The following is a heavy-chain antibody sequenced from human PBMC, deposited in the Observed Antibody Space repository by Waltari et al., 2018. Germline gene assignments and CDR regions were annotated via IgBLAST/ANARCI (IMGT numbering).Heavy chain of an antibody. D-gene: IGHD3-3*01. CDR2: IYHSGST. CDR3: ARTYYDFWSGYLFDP. Sequence: QVQLQESGPGLVKPSETLSLTCAVSGYSISSGYYWGWIRQPPGKGLEWIGSIYHSGSTYYNPSLKSRVTISVDTSKNQFSQKLSSVTAADTAVYYCARTYYDFWSGYLFDPWGQGTLVTVSS. V-gene: IGHV4-38-2*01. CDR1: GYSISSGYY. J-gene: IGHJ5*02.